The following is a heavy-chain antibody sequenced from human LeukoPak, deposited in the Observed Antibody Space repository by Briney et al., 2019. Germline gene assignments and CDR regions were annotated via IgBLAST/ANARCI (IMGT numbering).Heavy chain of an antibody. CDR1: GGSISSSSYY. Sequence: SETLSLTCTVSGGSISSSSYYWGWIRQPPGKGLEWIGSICYSWSPYYNPSLKSRVTISVDTSKNQFSLKLSSVTAADTAVYYCASSRITMIVVEDAFDIWGQGTMVTVSS. D-gene: IGHD3-22*01. V-gene: IGHV4-39*07. CDR2: ICYSWSP. CDR3: ASSRITMIVVEDAFDI. J-gene: IGHJ3*02.